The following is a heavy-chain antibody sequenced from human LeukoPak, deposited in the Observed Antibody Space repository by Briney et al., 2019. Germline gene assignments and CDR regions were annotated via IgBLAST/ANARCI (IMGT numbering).Heavy chain of an antibody. CDR3: ARGASRSFDY. J-gene: IGHJ4*02. V-gene: IGHV1-8*01. CDR1: GYTFTTYE. CDR2: MNHNSGNT. Sequence: ASVIDSCKASGYTFTTYEIHWVRQATGQGLEGMGWMNHNSGNTGYAQKLHGRVIITRNPSINTAYMELSSLRSDDTAVYYCARGASRSFDYWGQGTLVTVSS.